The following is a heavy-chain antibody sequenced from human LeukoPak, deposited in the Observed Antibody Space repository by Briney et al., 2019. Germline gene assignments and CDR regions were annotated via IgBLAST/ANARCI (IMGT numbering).Heavy chain of an antibody. V-gene: IGHV3-74*01. CDR3: ARDTVSPLGNWFDP. J-gene: IGHJ5*02. CDR1: GFTFSSYW. Sequence: PGGSLRLSCAASGFTFSSYWMHSVRQAPGKGLVWVSRINSAGSSPSYADSVKGRFTISRDNAKNTLYLQMNSLRAEDTAVYYCARDTVSPLGNWFDPWGQGTLVTGSS. CDR2: INSAGSSP. D-gene: IGHD4-11*01.